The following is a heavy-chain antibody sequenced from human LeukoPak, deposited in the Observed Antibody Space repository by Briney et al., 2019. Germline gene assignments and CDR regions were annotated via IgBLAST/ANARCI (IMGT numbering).Heavy chain of an antibody. Sequence: SETLSLTCAVYGGSFSGYYWSWIRQPPGKGLEWIGEINHSGSTNYNPSLKSRVTISVDTSKNQFSLKLSSVTAADTAVYYCTRAVAGNDFWGQGTLVTVSS. CDR1: GGSFSGYY. CDR3: TRAVAGNDF. V-gene: IGHV4-34*01. CDR2: INHSGST. D-gene: IGHD6-19*01. J-gene: IGHJ4*02.